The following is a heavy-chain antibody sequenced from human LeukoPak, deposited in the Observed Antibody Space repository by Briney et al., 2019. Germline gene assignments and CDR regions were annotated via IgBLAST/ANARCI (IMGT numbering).Heavy chain of an antibody. CDR3: ARVHTAMGSLDY. D-gene: IGHD5-18*01. J-gene: IGHJ4*02. CDR2: IWYDGSNK. V-gene: IGHV3-33*01. CDR1: RFTFSRYA. Sequence: GRSLRLSCAASRFTFSRYAMHWVRQAPGKGLEGVAIIWYDGSNKNYVDFVKGRFTISRDNGKNTLYLQMNSLRAEDTAVYYCARVHTAMGSLDYWGQGILVTVSS.